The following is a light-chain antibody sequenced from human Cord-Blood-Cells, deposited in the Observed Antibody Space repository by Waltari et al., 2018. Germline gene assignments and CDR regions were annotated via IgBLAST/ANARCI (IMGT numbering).Light chain of an antibody. Sequence: QMPPPPPSLSASFGDRLTITCRASQSISSYLNWYQQKPGKAPKRLIYAASSVQSGVPSRFSGSGSGTDCTLTISSQQPEDFATYYCQQSYSTPYTFGQGTKLEIK. CDR3: QQSYSTPYT. J-gene: IGKJ2*01. CDR1: QSISSY. V-gene: IGKV1-39*01. CDR2: AAS.